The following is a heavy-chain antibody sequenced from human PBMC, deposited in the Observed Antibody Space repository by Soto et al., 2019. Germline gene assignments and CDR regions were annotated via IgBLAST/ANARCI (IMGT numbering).Heavy chain of an antibody. D-gene: IGHD2-2*01. V-gene: IGHV5-51*01. CDR3: ARGIVVVPAAIPGWFDP. J-gene: IGHJ5*02. CDR1: GYSFTSYW. CDR2: IYPGDSDT. Sequence: PXDSLTISCKGSGYSFTSYWIGLVRQMPGKGLEWMGIIYPGDSDTRYSPSFQGQVTISADKSISTAYLQWSSLKASDTAMYYCARGIVVVPAAIPGWFDPWGQGTPVTVSS.